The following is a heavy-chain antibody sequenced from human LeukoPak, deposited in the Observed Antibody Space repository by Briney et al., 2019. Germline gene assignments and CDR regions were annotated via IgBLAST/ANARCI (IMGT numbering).Heavy chain of an antibody. CDR2: IYYSGST. V-gene: IGHV4-30-4*01. J-gene: IGHJ4*02. D-gene: IGHD5-18*01. CDR3: ARESGYNYGHGVLFDY. CDR1: GGSIRSGDYY. Sequence: SETLSLTCTVSGGSIRSGDYYWSWIRQPPGKGLEWIGYIYYSGSTYYNPSLKSRLIISVDTSKNQFSLKLSSVTAADTAVYYRARESGYNYGHGVLFDYWGQGTLVTVSS.